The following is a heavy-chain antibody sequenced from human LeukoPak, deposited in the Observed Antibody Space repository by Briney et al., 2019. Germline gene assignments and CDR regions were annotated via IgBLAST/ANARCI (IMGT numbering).Heavy chain of an antibody. CDR3: AGGSRRDGYDY. CDR2: IKEDGSEK. Sequence: GGSLRLSCAASGFTFSSYWMSWVRQAPGMGLELVANIKEDGSEKYYVDSVKGRFTISRHNSKNTLYLQMNSLRPEDTAVYYCAGGSRRDGYDYWGQGTLVTVSS. D-gene: IGHD5-24*01. CDR1: GFTFSSYW. V-gene: IGHV3-7*03. J-gene: IGHJ4*02.